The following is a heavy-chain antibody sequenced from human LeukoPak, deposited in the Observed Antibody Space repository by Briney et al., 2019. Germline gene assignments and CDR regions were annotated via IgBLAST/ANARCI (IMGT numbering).Heavy chain of an antibody. CDR3: ASRLHDYNNYGDAFDI. V-gene: IGHV4-4*07. CDR2: IYTSGNT. Sequence: SETLSLTCTVSGGFISSYHWSWIRQPAGKGLEWIGRIYTSGNTKYNPSLKSRVTMSVDTSKNQFTLKLSSVTAADTAVYYCASRLHDYNNYGDAFDIWGQGTMVTVSS. J-gene: IGHJ3*02. CDR1: GGFISSYH. D-gene: IGHD4-11*01.